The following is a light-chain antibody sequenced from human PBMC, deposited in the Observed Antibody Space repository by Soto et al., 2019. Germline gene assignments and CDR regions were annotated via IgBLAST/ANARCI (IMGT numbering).Light chain of an antibody. J-gene: IGKJ1*01. V-gene: IGKV1-5*01. CDR3: QQYNSYPWT. CDR2: DAA. CDR1: QSISSW. Sequence: DIQMTQSPSTLSAYVGDRVTITCRASQSISSWLAWYQQKPGKAPNLLIYDAASLEAVVPSRFSGSGTGTEFTLTINSLQPTDFATYYCQQYNSYPWTFGQGTKVEI.